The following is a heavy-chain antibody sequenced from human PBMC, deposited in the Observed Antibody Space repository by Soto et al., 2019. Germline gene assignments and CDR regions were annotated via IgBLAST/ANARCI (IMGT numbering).Heavy chain of an antibody. CDR3: ARDRFTGTSCYWEAFDY. CDR2: SSGYNSDT. J-gene: IGHJ4*02. V-gene: IGHV1-18*01. CDR1: GYTFAIYG. Sequence: QVQLVQSGAEVKKPGASVKVSCKASGYTFAIYGISWVRQAPGQGLEWRVWSSGYNSDTKYTQKFQGRATMTTDTSTSTAYMQLRRLRSDDTAVYYCARDRFTGTSCYWEAFDYCGQGTVVSVSS. D-gene: IGHD2-2*01.